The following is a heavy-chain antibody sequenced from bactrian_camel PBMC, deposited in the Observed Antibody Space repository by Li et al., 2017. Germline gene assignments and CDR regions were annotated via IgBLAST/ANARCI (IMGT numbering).Heavy chain of an antibody. CDR1: ESTYAARC. CDR2: IDSAGRT. J-gene: IGHJ4*01. CDR3: VLVPYSCYTWNSAWPRD. Sequence: HVQLVESGGDSVQFGGSLRLSCVASESTYAARCMGWFRQAPGKEREGVAGIDSAGRTTYADSVKGRFTISRDSARDTVYLQLDWLKPEDTAIYFCVLVPYSCYTWNSAWPRDWGQGTQVTVS. D-gene: IGHD1*01. V-gene: IGHV3S53*01.